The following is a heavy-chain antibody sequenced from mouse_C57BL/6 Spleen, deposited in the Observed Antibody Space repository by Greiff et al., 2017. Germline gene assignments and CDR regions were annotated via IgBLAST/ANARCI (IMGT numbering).Heavy chain of an antibody. V-gene: IGHV5-4*01. CDR1: GFTFSSYA. CDR2: ISDGGSYT. J-gene: IGHJ2*01. CDR3: AREEKEYYFDY. Sequence: DVHLVESGGGLVKPGGSLKLSCAASGFTFSSYAMSWVRQTPEKRLEWVATISDGGSYTYYPDNVKGRFTISRDNAKNNLYLQMSHLKSEDTAMYYCAREEKEYYFDYWGQGTTLTVSS.